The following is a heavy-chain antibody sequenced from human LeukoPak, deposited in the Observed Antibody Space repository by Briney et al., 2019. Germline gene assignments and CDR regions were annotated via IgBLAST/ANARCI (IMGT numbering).Heavy chain of an antibody. Sequence: PGGSLRLSCAASGFTVSSNYMSWVRQAPGKGLEWVSVIYSGGSTYYADSVKGRFTISRDNSKNTLYLQMNSLRAEDTAVYYCARDRVDWRFGEGGFDYWGQGTLVTVSS. CDR2: IYSGGST. CDR3: ARDRVDWRFGEGGFDY. CDR1: GFTVSSNY. J-gene: IGHJ4*02. V-gene: IGHV3-66*01. D-gene: IGHD3-10*01.